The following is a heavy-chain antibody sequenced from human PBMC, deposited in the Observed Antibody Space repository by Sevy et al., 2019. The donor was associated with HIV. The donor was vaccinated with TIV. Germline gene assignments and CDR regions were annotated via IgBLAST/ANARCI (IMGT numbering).Heavy chain of an antibody. V-gene: IGHV5-51*01. CDR3: ARHAEYCGDDCYHVDYFDY. Sequence: GESLKISCKGSGYSFTSYWIGWVRQMPGKGLEWMGIIYPGDSDTRYSPSFQGQVTISADKSISTAYLQWSSLKASDTAMYYCARHAEYCGDDCYHVDYFDYWGQGTLVTVSS. CDR1: GYSFTSYW. D-gene: IGHD2-21*02. CDR2: IYPGDSDT. J-gene: IGHJ4*02.